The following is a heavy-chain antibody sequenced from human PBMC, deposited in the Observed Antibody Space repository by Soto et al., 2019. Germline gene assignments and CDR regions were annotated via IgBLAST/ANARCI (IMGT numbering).Heavy chain of an antibody. CDR2: ITGSGSSI. CDR1: GFSFNKYA. J-gene: IGHJ5*02. CDR3: AKDDVSGDGLWLVSA. V-gene: IGHV3-23*01. D-gene: IGHD2-21*02. Sequence: DVQLLESGGGLVQPGGSLKLSCVASGFSFNKYAMIWVRQAPGKRQEWVSGITGSGSSIQYTASVKGRFTISRDNSKNTVYLQMDFLRAEDTAMYYCAKDDVSGDGLWLVSAWGQGTPVTVS.